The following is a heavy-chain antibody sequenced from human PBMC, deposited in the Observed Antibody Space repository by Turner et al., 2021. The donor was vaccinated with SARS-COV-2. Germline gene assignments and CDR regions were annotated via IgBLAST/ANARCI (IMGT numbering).Heavy chain of an antibody. Sequence: QVLLQASGPGLVKPSETLSLTCTVSGASISSYYWAWIRQPPGKRLEWIGYIYYRGSTNYNPSLKSRVTISVDTSKNQFSLKLTSVTAADTAVYFCARELTNNWFDPWGQGTLVNVSS. V-gene: IGHV4-59*01. CDR1: GASISSYY. CDR2: IYYRGST. CDR3: ARELTNNWFDP. J-gene: IGHJ5*02. D-gene: IGHD3-10*01.